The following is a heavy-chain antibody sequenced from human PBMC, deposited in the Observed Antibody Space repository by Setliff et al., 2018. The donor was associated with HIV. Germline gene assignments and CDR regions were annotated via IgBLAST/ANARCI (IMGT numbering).Heavy chain of an antibody. D-gene: IGHD3-9*01. Sequence: SETLSLTCTVSGGSISSSSYYWGWIRQPPGKGLEWIGSIYYSGSTNYNPSLKSRVTLSVDKSKNQFSLKLSSVTAADTAVYYCAREDWRRDYLDYWGQGTLVTVSS. CDR1: GGSISSSSYY. J-gene: IGHJ4*02. CDR3: AREDWRRDYLDY. CDR2: IYYSGST. V-gene: IGHV4-39*07.